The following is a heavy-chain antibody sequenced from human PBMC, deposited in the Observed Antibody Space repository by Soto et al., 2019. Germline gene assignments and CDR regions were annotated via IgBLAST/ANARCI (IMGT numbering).Heavy chain of an antibody. Sequence: QVQLQESGPGLVKPSETLSLTCTVSGDSITSNYWSWIRQSPGQGLDWIGYFHYSLNTNYNPSLKRRLIISEDTYKNQYFLKLTSVTPPDTAMYYCNKNQEGAFDPWGQVILVPVSS. CDR3: NKNQEGAFDP. V-gene: IGHV4-59*01. CDR2: FHYSLNT. D-gene: IGHD3-16*01. J-gene: IGHJ5*02. CDR1: GDSITSNY.